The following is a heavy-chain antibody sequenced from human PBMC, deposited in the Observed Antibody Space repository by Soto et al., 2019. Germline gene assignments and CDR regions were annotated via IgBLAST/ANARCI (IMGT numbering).Heavy chain of an antibody. CDR3: ARARITGTTAYYYYYYMDV. CDR2: ISSSSSYI. J-gene: IGHJ6*03. CDR1: GFTFSSYS. Sequence: EVQLVESGGGLVKPGGSLRLSCAASGFTFSSYSMNWVRQAPGKGLEWVSSISSSSSYIYYADSVKGRFTISRDNAKNSLYLQMNSLRAEYTAVYYCARARITGTTAYYYYYYMDVWGKGTTVTVSS. V-gene: IGHV3-21*01. D-gene: IGHD1-7*01.